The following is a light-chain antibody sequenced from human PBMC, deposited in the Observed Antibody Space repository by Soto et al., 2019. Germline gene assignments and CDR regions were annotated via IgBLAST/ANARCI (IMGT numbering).Light chain of an antibody. CDR3: QQSYRTPT. Sequence: DIQMTQSPSSLSASVGDRVTITFQASQNINNYLNWYQQKPGRAPKLLIYDASTLQSGVPSRFSGSGSGTDYTLTISSLQPEDFATYYCQQSYRTPTFGQGTRLEIK. CDR2: DAS. V-gene: IGKV1-39*01. CDR1: QNINNY. J-gene: IGKJ5*01.